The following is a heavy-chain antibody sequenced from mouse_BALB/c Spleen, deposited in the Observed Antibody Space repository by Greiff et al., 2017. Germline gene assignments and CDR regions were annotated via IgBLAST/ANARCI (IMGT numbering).Heavy chain of an antibody. D-gene: IGHD1-2*01. V-gene: IGHV1S81*02. CDR1: GYTFTSYY. CDR2: INPSNGGT. Sequence: QVQLQQSGAELVKPGASVKLSCKASGYTFTSYYMYWVKQRPGQGLEWIGEINPSNGGTNFNEKFKSKATLTVDKSSSTAYMQLSSLTSEDSAVYYCTREGATAKNWYFDVWGAGTTVTVSS. CDR3: TREGATAKNWYFDV. J-gene: IGHJ1*01.